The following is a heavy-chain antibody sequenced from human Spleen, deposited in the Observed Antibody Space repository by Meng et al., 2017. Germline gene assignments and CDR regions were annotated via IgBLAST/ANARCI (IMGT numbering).Heavy chain of an antibody. V-gene: IGHV1-3*01. Sequence: QVQLVQSGAEVKKPGASVRISCKASGYTFTTYTIQLARQAPGQSLEWMGWVIAGSGQTRYSQKLQGRVAITRDTSASTVYMDLSSLISEDTAVYYCARDPTGVGYFDYWGHGSLVTVSS. CDR1: GYTFTTYT. J-gene: IGHJ4*01. D-gene: IGHD3-22*01. CDR3: ARDPTGVGYFDY. CDR2: VIAGSGQT.